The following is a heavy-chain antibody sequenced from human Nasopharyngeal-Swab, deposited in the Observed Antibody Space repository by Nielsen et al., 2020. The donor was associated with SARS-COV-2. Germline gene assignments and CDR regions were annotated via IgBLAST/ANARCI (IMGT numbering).Heavy chain of an antibody. J-gene: IGHJ4*02. D-gene: IGHD6-19*01. V-gene: IGHV4-39*01. CDR2: IYYSGST. CDR3: ARLVSGWYEVEY. CDR1: GGSHSSSSYY. Sequence: SETLSLPCTVSGGSHSSSSYYWGWIRQPPGKGLEWIGSIYYSGSTYYNPSLKSRVTISVDTSKNQFSLKLSSVTAADTAVYYCARLVSGWYEVEYWGQGTLVTVSS.